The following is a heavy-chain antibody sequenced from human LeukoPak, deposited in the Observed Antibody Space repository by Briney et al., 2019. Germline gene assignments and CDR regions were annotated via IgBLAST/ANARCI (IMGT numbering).Heavy chain of an antibody. CDR1: GYSISSGYY. Sequence: KPSETLSLTCAVSGYSISSGYYWGWIRQPPGKGLEWIGSIYHSGSTYYNPSLKSRVTISVDTSKNQFSLKLSSVTAADTAFYYCASQGHHGKIVGTTLSYFYMDVWGKGTTVTVSS. CDR2: IYHSGST. J-gene: IGHJ6*03. CDR3: ASQGHHGKIVGTTLSYFYMDV. V-gene: IGHV4-38-2*01. D-gene: IGHD1-26*01.